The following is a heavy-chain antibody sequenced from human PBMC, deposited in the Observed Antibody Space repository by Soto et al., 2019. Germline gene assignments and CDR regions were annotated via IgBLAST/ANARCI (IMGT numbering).Heavy chain of an antibody. J-gene: IGHJ4*02. CDR1: GFTFSSYG. V-gene: IGHV3-33*01. CDR3: ARGELLWFGEFPAHDY. CDR2: IWYDGSNK. Sequence: LRLSCAASGFTFSSYGMHWVRQAPGKGLEWVAVIWYDGSNKYYADSVKGRFTISRDNSKNTLYLQMNSLRAEDTAVYYCARGELLWFGEFPAHDYWGQGTLVTVSS. D-gene: IGHD3-10*01.